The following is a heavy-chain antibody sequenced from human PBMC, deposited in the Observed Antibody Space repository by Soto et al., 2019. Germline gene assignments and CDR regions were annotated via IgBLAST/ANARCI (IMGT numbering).Heavy chain of an antibody. CDR1: GVSIGTIGDY. D-gene: IGHD3-9*01. J-gene: IGHJ4*02. CDR2: VYRTGSV. CDR3: VDVFTGSTFGY. V-gene: IGHV4-39*01. Sequence: SETLSLTYTVTGVSIGTIGDYLGWVRPPPGKGLEWIGSVYRTGSVYYNPSLYNPSLESRLSITVDTSKNQFSLKLRSVTAADTAVYYCVDVFTGSTFGYWGQGTLVTLSS.